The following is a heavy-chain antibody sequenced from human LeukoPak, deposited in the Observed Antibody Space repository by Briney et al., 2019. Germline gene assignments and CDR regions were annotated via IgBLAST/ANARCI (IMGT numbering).Heavy chain of an antibody. CDR2: ISGTSSFM. CDR3: ARDGFYYDSSGPFDY. J-gene: IGHJ4*02. CDR1: GFNFRDYS. Sequence: GGSLRLSCVAYGFNFRDYSMNWVRQAPGKGLDWVSGISGTSSFMYYGDSVKGRFTVSRDNAKNSLYLQMESLRVEDTAVYYCARDGFYYDSSGPFDYWGQGTLVTVSS. D-gene: IGHD3-22*01. V-gene: IGHV3-21*01.